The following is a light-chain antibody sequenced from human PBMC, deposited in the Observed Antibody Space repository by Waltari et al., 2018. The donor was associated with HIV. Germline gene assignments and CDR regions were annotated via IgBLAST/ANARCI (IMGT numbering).Light chain of an antibody. J-gene: IGKJ2*01. CDR2: KAS. Sequence: IQMTQSPSALSASVGDRVTITCRASQTITYWLAWYQQKPGKAPKLLIYKASTLQSGVPSRFSGSGSGTDFTLTISNLQPDDFATYSCQQYNSYPYTFGQGTKLEIK. CDR3: QQYNSYPYT. CDR1: QTITYW. V-gene: IGKV1-5*03.